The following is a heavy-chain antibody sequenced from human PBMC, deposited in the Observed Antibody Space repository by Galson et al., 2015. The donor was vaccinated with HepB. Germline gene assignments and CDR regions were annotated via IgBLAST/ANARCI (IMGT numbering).Heavy chain of an antibody. D-gene: IGHD2-2*01. V-gene: IGHV1-3*01. CDR1: GYTFTNYA. J-gene: IGHJ6*02. CDR2: INVGIGNT. CDR3: ARGGLIVVVPGRQTLNYYYGMDV. Sequence: SVKVSCKASGYTFTNYAMHWVRQAPGQRLEWMGWINVGIGNTKYSQKFQGRVTITRDTSASTAYMELNSLRAEDTAVYYCARGGLIVVVPGRQTLNYYYGMDVWGQGTTVTVSS.